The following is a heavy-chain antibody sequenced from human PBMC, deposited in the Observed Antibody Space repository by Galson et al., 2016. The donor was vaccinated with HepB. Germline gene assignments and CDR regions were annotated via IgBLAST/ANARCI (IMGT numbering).Heavy chain of an antibody. V-gene: IGHV3-33*01. Sequence: SLRLSCAASGFTFSNYGIHWVRQAPGKGLEWVAVIWYDGSNEYYADSVKGRFTISRDNSKNTLYLQMNSLRAEDTAVYYCARGGYCSGTSCRPDAFDVWGQGTMVTVSS. D-gene: IGHD2-2*01. CDR1: GFTFSNYG. CDR2: IWYDGSNE. CDR3: ARGGYCSGTSCRPDAFDV. J-gene: IGHJ3*01.